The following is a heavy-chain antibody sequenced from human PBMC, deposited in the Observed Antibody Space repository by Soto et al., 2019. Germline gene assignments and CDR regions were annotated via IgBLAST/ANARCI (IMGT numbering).Heavy chain of an antibody. CDR2: ISGTASRT. CDR3: ARDFYGGFSYGPGDN. Sequence: GGSLRLSCAGSGFTPSTTPLIWFRQPPGKGLEWVTTISGTASRTYYVDSVKGRFTISRDNSKNSVYLQMNSLRAEDTALYYCARDFYGGFSYGPGDNWGQGTLVTVSS. J-gene: IGHJ4*02. D-gene: IGHD2-15*01. V-gene: IGHV3-23*01. CDR1: GFTPSTTP.